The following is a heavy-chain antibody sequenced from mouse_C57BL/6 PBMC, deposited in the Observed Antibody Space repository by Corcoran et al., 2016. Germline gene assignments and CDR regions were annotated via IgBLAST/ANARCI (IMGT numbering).Heavy chain of an antibody. Sequence: QVQLKQSGAELVRPGASVKLSCKASGYTFTDYYINWVKQRPGQGLEWIARIYPGSGNTYYNEKFKGKATLTAEKSSSTAYMQLSSLTSEDSAVYFCARAYYGSSRYYAMYYWGQGTSVTVSS. V-gene: IGHV1-76*01. CDR2: IYPGSGNT. D-gene: IGHD1-1*01. J-gene: IGHJ4*01. CDR3: ARAYYGSSRYYAMYY. CDR1: GYTFTDYY.